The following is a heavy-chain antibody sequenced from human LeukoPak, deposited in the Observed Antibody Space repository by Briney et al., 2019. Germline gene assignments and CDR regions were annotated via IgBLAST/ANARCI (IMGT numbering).Heavy chain of an antibody. J-gene: IGHJ3*02. CDR1: GFTFDDYG. Sequence: PGGSLRLSCAASGFTFDDYGMSWVRQAPGKGLEWVSVIYSGGSTYYADSVKGRFTISRDNSKNTLYLQMNSLRAEDTAVYYCASGDAFDIWGQGTMVTVSS. V-gene: IGHV3-66*02. CDR2: IYSGGST. CDR3: ASGDAFDI.